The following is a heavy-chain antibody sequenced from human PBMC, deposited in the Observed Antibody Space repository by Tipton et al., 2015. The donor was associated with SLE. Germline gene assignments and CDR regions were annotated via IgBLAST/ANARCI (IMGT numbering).Heavy chain of an antibody. CDR1: GGSFSGYY. Sequence: TLSLTCAVYGGSFSGYYWSWIRQPPGKGLEWIGEINHSGSTNYNPSLKSRVTISVDTSKNQFSLKLSSVTAADTAVYYCAREDILTGSLDYWGQGTLVTVSS. CDR2: INHSGST. J-gene: IGHJ4*02. D-gene: IGHD3-9*01. V-gene: IGHV4-34*01. CDR3: AREDILTGSLDY.